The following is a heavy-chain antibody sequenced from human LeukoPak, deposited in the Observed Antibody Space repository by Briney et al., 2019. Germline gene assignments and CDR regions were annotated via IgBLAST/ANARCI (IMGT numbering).Heavy chain of an antibody. CDR1: GGSISSYY. CDR2: IYYSGST. Sequence: SETLSLTCTVSGGSISSYYWSWIRQPPGKGLEWMGYIYYSGSTNYNPSLKSLVTISVGTSKHQFSLKLSSVTAADTAVYYCARGSSDSGYDYFLDYWGQGTLVTVSS. V-gene: IGHV4-59*01. D-gene: IGHD5-12*01. CDR3: ARGSSDSGYDYFLDY. J-gene: IGHJ4*02.